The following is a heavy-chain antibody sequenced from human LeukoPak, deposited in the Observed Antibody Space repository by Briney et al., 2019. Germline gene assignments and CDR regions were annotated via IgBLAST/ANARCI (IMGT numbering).Heavy chain of an antibody. V-gene: IGHV3-53*01. D-gene: IGHD2-21*02. CDR1: GFTVSSNY. J-gene: IGHJ4*02. CDR2: IYSGGST. Sequence: GGSLRLSCAASGFTVSSNYMSWVRQAPGKGLEWVSVIYSGGSTYYADSVKGRFTISRDNSKNTLYLQMNSLRAEDTAVYYCAKDLPSAYCGGDCYSGTPDYWGQGTLVTVSS. CDR3: AKDLPSAYCGGDCYSGTPDY.